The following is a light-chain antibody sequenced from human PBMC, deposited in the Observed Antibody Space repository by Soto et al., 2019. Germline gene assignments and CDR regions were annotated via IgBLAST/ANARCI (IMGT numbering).Light chain of an antibody. CDR1: QSVRTN. CDR2: GAS. CDR3: QQYNDWRMYT. J-gene: IGKJ2*01. Sequence: IVMTQSPATVSVSPGERATLSCRASQSVRTNLAWYQQKPGQAPRLLIYGASTRATGIPARFSGSGSGTEFTLTISSLQSEDFAVYYCQQYNDWRMYTFGQGTKVDIK. V-gene: IGKV3-15*01.